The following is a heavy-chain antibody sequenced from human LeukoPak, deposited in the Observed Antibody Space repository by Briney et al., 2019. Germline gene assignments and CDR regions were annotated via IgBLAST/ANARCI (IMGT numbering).Heavy chain of an antibody. CDR3: ARSRPYDYVWGSYRQYYFDY. D-gene: IGHD3-16*02. V-gene: IGHV1-2*02. J-gene: IGHJ4*02. CDR2: INPNSGGT. CDR1: GYTFTGYY. Sequence: APVKVSCKASGYTFTGYYMHWVRQAPGQGLEWMGWINPNSGGTNYAQKFQGRVTMTRDTSISTAYMELSSLRSEDTAVYYCARSRPYDYVWGSYRQYYFDYWGQGTLVTVSS.